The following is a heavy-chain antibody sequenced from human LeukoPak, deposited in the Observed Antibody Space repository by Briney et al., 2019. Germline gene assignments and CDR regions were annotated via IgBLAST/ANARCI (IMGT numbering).Heavy chain of an antibody. Sequence: TSETLSLTCAVYGGSFSGYYWSWIRQPPGKGLEWIGEINHSGSTNYNPSLKSRVTISVDTSKNQFSLKLSSVTAADTAVYYCARAPGIAAAASMGGWFDPWGQGTLVTVSS. D-gene: IGHD6-13*01. CDR3: ARAPGIAAAASMGGWFDP. V-gene: IGHV4-34*01. J-gene: IGHJ5*02. CDR1: GGSFSGYY. CDR2: INHSGST.